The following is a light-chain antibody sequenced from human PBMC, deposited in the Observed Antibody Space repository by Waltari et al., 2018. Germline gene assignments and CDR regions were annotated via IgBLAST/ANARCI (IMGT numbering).Light chain of an antibody. V-gene: IGKV3-11*01. Sequence: EIVLTQSPGTLSLSPGERATLSCRASQRVSRTLAWYQQKPGQAPTLLIYDTSNRATGIPARFSGSGFATDFTLTISNLEPEDFAIYYCQQRRSWPLTFGGGTKVEIK. J-gene: IGKJ4*01. CDR2: DTS. CDR1: QRVSRT. CDR3: QQRRSWPLT.